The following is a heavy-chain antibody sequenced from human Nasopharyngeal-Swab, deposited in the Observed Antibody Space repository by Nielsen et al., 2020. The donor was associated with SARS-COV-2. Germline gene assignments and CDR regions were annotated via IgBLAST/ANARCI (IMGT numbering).Heavy chain of an antibody. J-gene: IGHJ4*02. CDR1: GYTFTSYG. V-gene: IGHV1-18*01. D-gene: IGHD6-19*01. Sequence: ASVKVSCKASGYTFTSYGISWVRQAPGQGLEWMGWISAYNGNTNYAQKLQGRVTMTTDTSTSTAYMELRSLRSDDTAVYYCARDRDIAVVRAPFDYWGQGTLVTVSS. CDR2: ISAYNGNT. CDR3: ARDRDIAVVRAPFDY.